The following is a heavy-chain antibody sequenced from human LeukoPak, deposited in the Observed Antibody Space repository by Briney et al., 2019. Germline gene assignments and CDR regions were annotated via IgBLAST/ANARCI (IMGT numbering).Heavy chain of an antibody. CDR3: VVRGGFPFGN. D-gene: IGHD3-16*01. J-gene: IGHJ4*02. V-gene: IGHV3-23*01. CDR2: ISGSGVMT. CDR1: GFVFGSYA. Sequence: GGSLRLSCVGSGFVFGSYAMNWVRQAPGKGLDWVSAISGSGVMTKYADSVRGRLTSSRDNTKNTLYLQMNSLRPEDTAVYYCVVRGGFPFGNWGQGTLVTVSS.